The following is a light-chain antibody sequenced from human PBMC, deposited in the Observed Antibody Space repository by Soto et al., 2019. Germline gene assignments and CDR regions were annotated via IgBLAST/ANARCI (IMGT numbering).Light chain of an antibody. CDR2: KVS. CDR3: CSYTRSSTRV. Sequence: QSALTQPASVSGSPRQSITISCTGTSSDVGDGDFVSWYQQRPGNAPKLMIYKVSNRPSGVSNRFSGSKSGNTPSLTISGLQAAHEADYYCCSYTRSSTRVFGGGTKLTVL. J-gene: IGLJ3*02. CDR1: SSDVGDGDF. V-gene: IGLV2-14*01.